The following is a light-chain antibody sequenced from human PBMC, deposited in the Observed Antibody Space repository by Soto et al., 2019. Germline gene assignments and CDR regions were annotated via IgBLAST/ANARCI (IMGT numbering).Light chain of an antibody. CDR3: QQYYNVPIT. J-gene: IGKJ5*01. CDR1: QAISDY. CDR2: AAS. V-gene: IGKV1-9*01. Sequence: IQLTQSPSSLSASIVDRVTITCRASQAISDYLAWYQHKPGEAPKLLIYAASTLQSGVPSRFSGSGSGTDFTLTISSLQPEDFATYYCQQYYNVPITFGQATRLEIK.